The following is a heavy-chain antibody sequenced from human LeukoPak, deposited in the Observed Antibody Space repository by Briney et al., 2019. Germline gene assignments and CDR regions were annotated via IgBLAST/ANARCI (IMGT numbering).Heavy chain of an antibody. V-gene: IGHV3-48*01. CDR1: GFTFSTSS. J-gene: IGHJ4*02. CDR2: ISSGSGTI. D-gene: IGHD2-2*01. CDR3: ATGPNTSPLDY. Sequence: GGSLRLSCAASGFTFSTSSMNWVRQAPGKGLEWISYISSGSGTIYYADSVKGRFTISKDTAKNSLSLQMNSLRVEDTAVYYCATGPNTSPLDYWGQGTLVTVSS.